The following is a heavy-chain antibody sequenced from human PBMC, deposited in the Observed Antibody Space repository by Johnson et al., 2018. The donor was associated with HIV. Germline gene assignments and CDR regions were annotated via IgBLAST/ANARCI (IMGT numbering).Heavy chain of an antibody. Sequence: VQLVESGGGLVQPGGSLRLSCAASGFTFSSYAMSWVRQAPGKGLEWVSAISGSGGRTYYADYVKVRFTISRNNSKNTLYLQMNSLRAEGTPVYYCAKGGSYYVNAFDIWGQGTMVTVSS. CDR1: GFTFSSYA. J-gene: IGHJ3*02. D-gene: IGHD1-26*01. CDR2: ISGSGGRT. CDR3: AKGGSYYVNAFDI. V-gene: IGHV3-23*04.